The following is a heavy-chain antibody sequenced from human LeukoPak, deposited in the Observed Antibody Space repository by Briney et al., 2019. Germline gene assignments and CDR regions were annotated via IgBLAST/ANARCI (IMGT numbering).Heavy chain of an antibody. D-gene: IGHD4-17*01. CDR3: ARHVYGEGMVV. V-gene: IGHV4-59*08. CDR1: GGSLNGYY. CDR2: IHSSEGT. J-gene: IGHJ6*04. Sequence: SETLSLTCTVSGGSLNGYYWDWIRQPPGKGLECIGYIHSSEGTAHNASLKSRLTISLDTSKNQFSLTMSSVTAADTAVYYCARHVYGEGMVVWGKGTTVTVSS.